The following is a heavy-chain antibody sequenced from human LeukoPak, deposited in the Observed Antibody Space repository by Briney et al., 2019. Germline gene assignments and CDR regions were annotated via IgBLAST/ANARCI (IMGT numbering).Heavy chain of an antibody. CDR3: ARAGYYDSSGYYC. J-gene: IGHJ4*02. V-gene: IGHV3-66*02. D-gene: IGHD3-22*01. CDR2: IYSGGTT. Sequence: PGGSLRLSRAASGFNVNSNYMTWVRQAPGKGLEWVSVIYSGGTTYYADSVKGRFSISRDNSKNTLYLQMNSLRVEDTAVYYCARAGYYDSSGYYCWGQGALVTVS. CDR1: GFNVNSNY.